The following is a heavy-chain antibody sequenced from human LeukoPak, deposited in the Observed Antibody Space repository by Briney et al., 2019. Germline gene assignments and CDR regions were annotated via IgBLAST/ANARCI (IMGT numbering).Heavy chain of an antibody. CDR1: GFIFTDYW. CDR2: INRDESST. V-gene: IGHV3-74*03. CDR3: ARAAAVYDSSGYDAFDI. Sequence: GGSLRLSCAASGFIFTDYWMHWVRQAPGEGLVWLSRINRDESSTTYADSVKGRFTISRDNAKNTLYLQMNSLRAEDTAVYYCARAAAVYDSSGYDAFDIWGQGTVVTVSS. J-gene: IGHJ3*02. D-gene: IGHD3-22*01.